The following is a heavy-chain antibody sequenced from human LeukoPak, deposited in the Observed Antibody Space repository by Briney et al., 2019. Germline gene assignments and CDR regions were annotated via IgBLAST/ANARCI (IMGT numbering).Heavy chain of an antibody. Sequence: PGGSLRLSSAAAGFSCCAYEILWVRQAPGKGLEWISDISSSGTTTYYADSVKGRFTISRDTAKNSLYLQMNSLRAEDTVVYYCTNLTVASNFDYWGQGTLVTVSS. CDR1: GFSCCAYE. J-gene: IGHJ4*02. CDR3: TNLTVASNFDY. D-gene: IGHD6-19*01. V-gene: IGHV3-48*03. CDR2: ISSSGTTT.